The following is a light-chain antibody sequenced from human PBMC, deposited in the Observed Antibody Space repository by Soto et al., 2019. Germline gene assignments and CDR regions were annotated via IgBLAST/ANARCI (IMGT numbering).Light chain of an antibody. J-gene: IGKJ4*01. Sequence: EIVLTQSPGTLSLSPGERATLSFRASQSVSAGHLAWYQQKPGQAPRLLIYGASSRATGIPARFSGSGSGTDFTLTISRLEPEDFAVYFCQQYGSSPLPFGGGTKVDI. CDR2: GAS. CDR3: QQYGSSPLP. V-gene: IGKV3-20*01. CDR1: QSVSAGH.